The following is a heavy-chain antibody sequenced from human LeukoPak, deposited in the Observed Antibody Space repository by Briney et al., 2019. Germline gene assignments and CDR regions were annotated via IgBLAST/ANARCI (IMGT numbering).Heavy chain of an antibody. CDR2: FDPEDGET. V-gene: IGHV1-24*01. J-gene: IGHJ4*02. CDR1: GYTLTELS. Sequence: ASVKVSCKVSGYTLTELSMRWVRQAPGKGLEWMGGFDPEDGETIYAQKFQGRVTMTEDTSTDTAYMELSSLRSEDTAVYYCATSGAMVRGALDYWGQGTLVTVSS. CDR3: ATSGAMVRGALDY. D-gene: IGHD3-10*01.